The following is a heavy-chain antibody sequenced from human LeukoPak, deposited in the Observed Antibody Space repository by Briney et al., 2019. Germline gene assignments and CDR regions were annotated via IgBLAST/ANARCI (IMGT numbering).Heavy chain of an antibody. Sequence: SVKVSCKASGGTFSNYAISWVRQAPGQGLEWMGGIIPIFGTANYAQKFRGRVTITADKSTRTAYMELSSLRSEDTAVYYCARAAYDSSGYRFDYWGQGTLVTVSS. V-gene: IGHV1-69*06. CDR3: ARAAYDSSGYRFDY. D-gene: IGHD3-22*01. J-gene: IGHJ4*02. CDR1: GGTFSNYA. CDR2: IIPIFGTA.